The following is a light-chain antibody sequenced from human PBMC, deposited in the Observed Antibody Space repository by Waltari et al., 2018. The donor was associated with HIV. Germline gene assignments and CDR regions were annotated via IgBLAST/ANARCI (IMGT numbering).Light chain of an antibody. V-gene: IGLV1-40*01. Sequence: QSVLTHPPPVSGPPGQTATLPCAARGTNDAAGYHVHWYQQLPGSAPKLLIYDNTKRPSGVPDRFSGSKSGTSASLAITGLQAEDEADYYCQSYDSSLRGVFGGGTKLTVL. J-gene: IGLJ3*02. CDR2: DNT. CDR3: QSYDSSLRGV. CDR1: GTNDAAGYH.